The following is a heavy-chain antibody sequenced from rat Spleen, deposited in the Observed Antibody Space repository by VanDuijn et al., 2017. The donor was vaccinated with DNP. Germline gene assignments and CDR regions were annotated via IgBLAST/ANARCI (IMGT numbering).Heavy chain of an antibody. D-gene: IGHD1-1*01. CDR2: IFSSGGST. Sequence: EVQLVESGGDLVQPGRSLKLSCVASGFTVNNFWMAWIRQVPGKGLEWVAAIFSSGGSTYYPISVRGRFTISRDNAKNTLYLQMDSLRSEDTATYYCARDQRLQWDYFDYWGQGVMVTVSS. J-gene: IGHJ2*01. V-gene: IGHV5-31*01. CDR3: ARDQRLQWDYFDY. CDR1: GFTVNNFW.